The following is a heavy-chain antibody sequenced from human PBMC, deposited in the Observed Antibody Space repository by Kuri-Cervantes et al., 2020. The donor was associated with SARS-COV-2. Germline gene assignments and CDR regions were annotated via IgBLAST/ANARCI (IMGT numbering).Heavy chain of an antibody. V-gene: IGHV4-39*07. CDR1: GGSASTGSYL. CDR2: IYYTGRT. Sequence: SETLSLTCTLSGGSASTGSYLWGWIRQHPGKGLEWIGTIYYTGRTYYNPSLKSRVTISIDTSKNHFSLNLPSVTAADTAMYYCVRDGTTAGYNWFDPWAREPRSPSPQ. CDR3: VRDGTTAGYNWFDP. D-gene: IGHD6-13*01. J-gene: IGHJ5*02.